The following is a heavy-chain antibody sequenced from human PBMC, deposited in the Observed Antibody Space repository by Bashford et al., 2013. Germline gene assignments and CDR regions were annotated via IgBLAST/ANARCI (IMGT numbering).Heavy chain of an antibody. CDR2: MYYSGST. D-gene: IGHD3-16*01. J-gene: IGHJ3*02. CDR3: ASGVWGSADAFDI. CDR1: GASISGSSHY. Sequence: SETLSLTCTVSGASISGSSHYWGWIRQPPGKGLEWIVSMYYSGSTFYDPSLKSRVTISVDTSKNQFSLKLSSVTAADTAVYYCASGVWGSADAFDIWGQGTSGHRLL. V-gene: IGHV4-39*07.